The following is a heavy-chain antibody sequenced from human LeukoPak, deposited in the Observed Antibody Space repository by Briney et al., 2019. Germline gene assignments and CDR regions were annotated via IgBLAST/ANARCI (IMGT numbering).Heavy chain of an antibody. V-gene: IGHV1-2*02. D-gene: IGHD2-15*01. CDR1: GYTFTGYY. CDR3: ARDGYCSGGSCPGDY. CDR2: INPNSGGT. Sequence: ASVKVSCKASGYTFTGYYMHWVRQAPGQGLEWMGWINPNSGGTNYAQKFQGRVTMTRDTSISTAYMELRRLRSDDTAVYYCARDGYCSGGSCPGDYWGQGTLVTVSS. J-gene: IGHJ4*02.